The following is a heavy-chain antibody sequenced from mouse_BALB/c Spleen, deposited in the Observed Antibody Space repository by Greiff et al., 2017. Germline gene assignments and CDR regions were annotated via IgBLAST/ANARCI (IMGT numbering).Heavy chain of an antibody. D-gene: IGHD1-1*01. CDR3: ASDYYGSSYWYFDV. CDR1: GFNIKDTY. J-gene: IGHJ1*01. CDR2: IDPANGNT. V-gene: IGHV14-3*02. Sequence: EVKLQESGAELVKPGASVKLSCTASGFNIKDTYMHWVKQRPEQGLEWIGRIDPANGNTKYDPKFQGKATITADTSSNTAYLQLSSLTSEDTAVYYCASDYYGSSYWYFDVWGAGTTVTVSS.